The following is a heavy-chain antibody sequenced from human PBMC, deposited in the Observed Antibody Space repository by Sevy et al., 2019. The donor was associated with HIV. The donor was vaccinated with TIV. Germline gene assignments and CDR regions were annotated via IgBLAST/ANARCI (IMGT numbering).Heavy chain of an antibody. D-gene: IGHD3-10*01. V-gene: IGHV3-23*01. J-gene: IGHJ4*02. Sequence: GGSLRLSCAAPGFTFSSYAMSWVRQAPGKGLEWVSAISGSGGSTYYADSVKGRFTISRDNSKNTLYLQMNSLRAEDTAVYYCAKDFSGVRGEYYFDYWGQGTLVTVSS. CDR1: GFTFSSYA. CDR3: AKDFSGVRGEYYFDY. CDR2: ISGSGGST.